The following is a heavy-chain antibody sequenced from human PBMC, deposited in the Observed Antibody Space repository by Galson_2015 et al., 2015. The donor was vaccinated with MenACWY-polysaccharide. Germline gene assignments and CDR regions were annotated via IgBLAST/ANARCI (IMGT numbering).Heavy chain of an antibody. J-gene: IGHJ4*02. V-gene: IGHV3-23*01. D-gene: IGHD5-18*01. CDR3: ARVPYSTGKSPFAY. CDR2: IGGSGSNI. Sequence: SFRLSFSFSFIPFFISSFLFFRQVPGKGLEWVSTIGGSGSNIHYADSVKGLFTISRDNSKNTLSLQMNSLRAEDTAVYYCARVPYSTGKSPFAYWVQPTLFAVPS. CDR1: FIPFFISS.